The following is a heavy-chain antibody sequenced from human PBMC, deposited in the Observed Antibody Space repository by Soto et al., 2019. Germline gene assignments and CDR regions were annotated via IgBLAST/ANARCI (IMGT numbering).Heavy chain of an antibody. D-gene: IGHD2-2*01. V-gene: IGHV4-31*02. Sequence: PSETLSLTCTVSGDSISSSYNYWGWIRQHPGKGLEWIAYIYHSGSTFYNPSLKTRITALLDTSKNQLSLRLSSVTAADTAVYYCARVGGCGRTRCHAVDYGLDVWGQGTTVTVSS. CDR1: GDSISSSYNY. CDR3: ARVGGCGRTRCHAVDYGLDV. J-gene: IGHJ6*02. CDR2: IYHSGST.